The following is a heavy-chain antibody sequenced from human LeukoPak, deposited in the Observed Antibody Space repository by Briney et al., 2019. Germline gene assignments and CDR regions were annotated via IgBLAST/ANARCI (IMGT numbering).Heavy chain of an antibody. Sequence: GGSLRLSCAASGFIFSDYGMHWVRQAPGKGLEWATLVRNDGSDKYYADSVKGRFTISGDNSKNTLYLQMNSLRPEDTAVYYCAKHYYGSGSQKYYFDYWGQGTLVTVSS. V-gene: IGHV3-30*02. CDR2: VRNDGSDK. J-gene: IGHJ4*02. D-gene: IGHD3-10*01. CDR3: AKHYYGSGSQKYYFDY. CDR1: GFIFSDYG.